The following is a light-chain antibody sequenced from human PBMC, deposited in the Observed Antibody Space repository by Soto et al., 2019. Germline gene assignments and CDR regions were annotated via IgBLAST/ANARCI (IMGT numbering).Light chain of an antibody. CDR2: DAY. CDR1: QSFRGL. CDR3: QQRHMWPIT. V-gene: IGKV3-11*01. J-gene: IGKJ5*01. Sequence: VLTQSPFTLSLSPGERATLFCRASQSFRGLLAWYQQKNGQAPRILIYDAYNRATGIPPRFSGSGYGTDFNLTISSLEPEDSAVYYCQQRHMWPITFGQGTRLEIK.